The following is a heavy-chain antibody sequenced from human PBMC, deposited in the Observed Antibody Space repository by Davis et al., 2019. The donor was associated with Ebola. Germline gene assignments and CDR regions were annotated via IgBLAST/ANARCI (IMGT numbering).Heavy chain of an antibody. V-gene: IGHV3-13*01. J-gene: IGHJ6*02. CDR1: GFTFSSYD. CDR2: IGTAGDT. Sequence: GESLKISCAASGFTFSSYDMHWVRQATGKGLEWVSAIGTAGDTYYPGSVKGRFTISRENAKNSLYLQMNSLRAGDTAVYYCARGMGKLAAITERYYYYGMDVWGQGTTVTVSS. D-gene: IGHD2-15*01. CDR3: ARGMGKLAAITERYYYYGMDV.